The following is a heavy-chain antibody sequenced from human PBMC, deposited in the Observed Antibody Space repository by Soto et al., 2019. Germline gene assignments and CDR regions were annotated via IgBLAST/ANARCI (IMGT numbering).Heavy chain of an antibody. CDR1: GNSISNLDYF. D-gene: IGHD7-27*01. Sequence: SETLSLTCSVSGNSISNLDYFWAWIRQPPGQALEYIGYIYKSATTYYNPSFESRVAISVDTSKSQFSLNVTSVTAADTAVYFCARGRYCLTGRCFPNWFDSWGQGALVTVSS. CDR3: ARGRYCLTGRCFPNWFDS. CDR2: IYKSATT. V-gene: IGHV4-30-4*01. J-gene: IGHJ5*01.